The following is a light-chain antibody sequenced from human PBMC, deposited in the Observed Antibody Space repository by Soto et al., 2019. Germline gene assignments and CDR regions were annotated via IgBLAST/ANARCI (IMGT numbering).Light chain of an antibody. CDR3: QQANSFPLT. J-gene: IGKJ4*01. Sequence: DIQMTQSPSSVSASVGDRVTITCRASQGISSWLAWYQQKPGKAPNLLIHTASSLQSVVPSRFSGSGSGTKFSLTISSLQPEDYAAYYCQQANSFPLTFVGGTKVEIK. V-gene: IGKV1-12*01. CDR1: QGISSW. CDR2: TAS.